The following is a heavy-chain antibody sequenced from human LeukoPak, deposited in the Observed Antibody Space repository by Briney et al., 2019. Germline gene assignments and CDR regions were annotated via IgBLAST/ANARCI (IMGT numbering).Heavy chain of an antibody. Sequence: GGSQRLSCAVSGFTIGVYSMSWVRQAPGKGVEWVANISGNEYNIKYADFERGGSIFSRDNANTNLYLEMKSLRPDDTAIYYCTKGTGGVGLGRPCVLGVVDSWGQGTLVTVPS. V-gene: IGHV3-23*01. J-gene: IGHJ4*02. D-gene: IGHD3-3*01. CDR1: GFTIGVYS. CDR3: TKGTGGVGLGRPCVLGVVDS. CDR2: ISGNEYNI.